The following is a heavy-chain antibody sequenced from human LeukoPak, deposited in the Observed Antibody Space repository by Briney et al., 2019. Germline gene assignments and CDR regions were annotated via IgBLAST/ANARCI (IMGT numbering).Heavy chain of an antibody. CDR1: GFTLSSYT. CDR2: ITSSGTYI. CDR3: TRGHLIGTTWSDWFDP. D-gene: IGHD1-20*01. Sequence: PGGSLRLSCAASGFTLSSYTMNWVRRAPGKGLEWVSSITSSGTYIYYADSVKGRFTISRDNPKNSLYLQMNSLRAEDTAMYYCTRGHLIGTTWSDWFDPWGQGALVTVSS. J-gene: IGHJ5*02. V-gene: IGHV3-21*01.